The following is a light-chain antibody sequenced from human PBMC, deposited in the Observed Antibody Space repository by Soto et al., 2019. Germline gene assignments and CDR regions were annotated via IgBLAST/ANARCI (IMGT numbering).Light chain of an antibody. V-gene: IGKV1-5*01. J-gene: IGKJ1*01. CDR3: KQYNSYWT. CDR2: DAS. Sequence: DIQMTQSPATLSASVGEIVTISCRASQSISSRLAWYQQKPGKAPKVLIYDASSLEIGVQSRFSGSGSGTEFILTIRSLQPDDFATYYCKQYNSYWTFGQGTKVDI. CDR1: QSISSR.